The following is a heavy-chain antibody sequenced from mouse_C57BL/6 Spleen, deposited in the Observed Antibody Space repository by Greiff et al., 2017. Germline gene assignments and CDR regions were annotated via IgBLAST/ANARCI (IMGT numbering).Heavy chain of an antibody. V-gene: IGHV5-6*01. J-gene: IGHJ4*01. CDR3: ARSEGYAMDY. CDR1: GFTFSSYG. Sequence: EVQRVESGGDLVKPGGSLKLSCAASGFTFSSYGMSWVRQTPDKRLEWVATISSGGSYTYYPDSVKGGITISRDNAKNTQYMQRSSLKSEDTAMYYYARSEGYAMDYWGQGTSVTVSS. CDR2: ISSGGSYT.